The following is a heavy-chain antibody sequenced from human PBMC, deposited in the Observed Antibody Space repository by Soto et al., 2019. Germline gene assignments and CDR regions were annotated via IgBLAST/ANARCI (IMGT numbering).Heavy chain of an antibody. V-gene: IGHV1-69*12. Sequence: QVQLVQSGAEVKKPGSSVKVSCKASGGTSNSYAISWVRQAPGQGLEWVGGIIPIFGTADYAQKLQGRVTITADESTSTAYMELSSLRSEDTAVYYCAREPVSGSYAYYYGMDFWGQGTTVTVSS. CDR1: GGTSNSYA. J-gene: IGHJ6*02. CDR3: AREPVSGSYAYYYGMDF. CDR2: IIPIFGTA. D-gene: IGHD1-26*01.